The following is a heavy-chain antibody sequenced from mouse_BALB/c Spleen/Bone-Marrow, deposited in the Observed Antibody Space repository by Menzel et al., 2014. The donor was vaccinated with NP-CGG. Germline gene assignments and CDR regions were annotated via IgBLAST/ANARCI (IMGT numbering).Heavy chain of an antibody. Sequence: EVKVEESGGGLVKPGGSLKLSCAASGFTFSSYAMSWVRQTPEKRLEWVASISSGGSTYYPDSVKGRFTISRDNARNILYLQMSSLRSEDTAMYYCARRGGSGNYAMDYWGQGTSVTVSS. CDR3: ARRGGSGNYAMDY. D-gene: IGHD1-1*01. V-gene: IGHV5-6-5*01. J-gene: IGHJ4*01. CDR1: GFTFSSYA. CDR2: ISSGGST.